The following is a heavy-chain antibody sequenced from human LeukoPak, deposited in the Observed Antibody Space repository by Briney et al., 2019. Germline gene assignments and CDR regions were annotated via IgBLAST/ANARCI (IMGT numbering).Heavy chain of an antibody. Sequence: GGSLKLSCTASGFSINSYDMNWVRQAPGKGLEWVSSISPKSDFIYYSDSVRGRFTISRDNADNSLYLQMNSLRAGDTAVYYCARADCSASTCYLRRSWFDPWGQGTLVTVSS. CDR2: ISPKSDFI. D-gene: IGHD3-9*01. CDR1: GFSINSYD. CDR3: ARADCSASTCYLRRSWFDP. V-gene: IGHV3-21*01. J-gene: IGHJ5*02.